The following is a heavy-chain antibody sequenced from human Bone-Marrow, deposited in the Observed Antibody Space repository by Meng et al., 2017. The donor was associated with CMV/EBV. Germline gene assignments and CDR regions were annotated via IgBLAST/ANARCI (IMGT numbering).Heavy chain of an antibody. V-gene: IGHV3-74*01. D-gene: IGHD6-13*01. CDR1: GFIFFDFG. CDR2: INSDGSST. CDR3: ARDPIQYSSSWFYYYYGMDV. Sequence: GGSLRLSCEASGFIFFDFGMSWVRQAPGKGLVWVSRINSDGSSTSYADSVKGRFTISRDNAKNTLYLQMNSLRAEDTAVYYCARDPIQYSSSWFYYYYGMDVWGQGTTVTVSS. J-gene: IGHJ6*02.